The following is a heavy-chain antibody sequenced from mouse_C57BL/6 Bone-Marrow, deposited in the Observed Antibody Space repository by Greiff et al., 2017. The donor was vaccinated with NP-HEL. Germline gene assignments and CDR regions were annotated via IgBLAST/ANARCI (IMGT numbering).Heavy chain of an antibody. V-gene: IGHV3-6*01. Sequence: EVHLVESGPGLVKPSQSLSLTCSVTGYSITSGYYWNWIRQFPGNKLEWMGYISYDGSNNYNPSLKNRISITRDTSKNQFFLKLNSVTTEDTATYYCARRVATGYYAMDYWGQGTSVTVSS. D-gene: IGHD1-1*02. CDR3: ARRVATGYYAMDY. J-gene: IGHJ4*01. CDR1: GYSITSGYY. CDR2: ISYDGSN.